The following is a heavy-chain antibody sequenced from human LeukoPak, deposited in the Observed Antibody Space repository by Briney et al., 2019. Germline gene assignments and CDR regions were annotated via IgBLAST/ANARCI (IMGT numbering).Heavy chain of an antibody. J-gene: IGHJ6*03. CDR2: IYYSGSS. CDR3: ARVPRSYYYYYYMDV. V-gene: IGHV4-59*01. Sequence: PSETLSLTCNVSGGSINSYHWSWIRQPPGKGLEWIGYIYYSGSSNYNPSLKSRVTISVDTSKNQFSLKLSSVTAADTAVYYCARVPRSYYYYYYMDVWGKGTTVTVSS. CDR1: GGSINSYH.